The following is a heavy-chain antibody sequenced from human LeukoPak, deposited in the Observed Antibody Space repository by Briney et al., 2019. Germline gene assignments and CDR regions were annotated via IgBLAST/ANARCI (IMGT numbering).Heavy chain of an antibody. D-gene: IGHD1-1*01. Sequence: ASVKVSCKASVYTFTDYYMHWVRRAPGQGLEWMGRINPNSVTNYAQKFQGRVTMTRDTSISTAYMELTRLTSDDTAVYYCARNRWMDYWGQGTPVTVSS. V-gene: IGHV1-2*06. CDR2: INPNSVT. J-gene: IGHJ4*02. CDR1: VYTFTDYY. CDR3: ARNRWMDY.